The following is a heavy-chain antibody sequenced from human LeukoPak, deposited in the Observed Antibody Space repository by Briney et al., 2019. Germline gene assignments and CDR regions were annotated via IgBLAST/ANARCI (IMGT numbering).Heavy chain of an antibody. CDR3: AKKASGWGLERGSWFDP. CDR2: IIPIFGTA. D-gene: IGHD6-19*01. V-gene: IGHV1-69*06. J-gene: IGHJ5*02. Sequence: EASVKVSCKASGGTFSSYAISWVRQAPGQGLEWMGGIIPIFGTANYAQKFQGRVTITADKSTSTAYMELSSLRSEDTAVYYCAKKASGWGLERGSWFDPWGQGTLVTVSS. CDR1: GGTFSSYA.